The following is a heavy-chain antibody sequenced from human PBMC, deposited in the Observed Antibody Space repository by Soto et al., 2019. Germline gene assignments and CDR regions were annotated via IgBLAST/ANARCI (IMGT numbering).Heavy chain of an antibody. V-gene: IGHV1-69*12. CDR2: IIPMFDTP. J-gene: IGHJ4*02. Sequence: QVQLVQSGAEVKKPGSSVKVSCKASGGTFSSDSFSWVRQAPGQGLEWMGGIIPMFDTPIYLQKFQDRVTITADESTSTAYMQLSSLRSGDTAVYYCARSGGLDRDFNYWGQGSLVTVSS. CDR1: GGTFSSDS. D-gene: IGHD2-15*01. CDR3: ARSGGLDRDFNY.